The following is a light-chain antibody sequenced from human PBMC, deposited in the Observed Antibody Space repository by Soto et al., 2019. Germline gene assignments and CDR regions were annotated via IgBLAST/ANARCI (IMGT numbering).Light chain of an antibody. J-gene: IGLJ1*01. Sequence: QSVLTQPPSASGSPGQSVTISCTGTSSDVGKYDYVSWYQQHPGKAPKLMIYEVSKWPSGVPDRFSGSKSGNTASLTVSGLQAEDEADYYCSSYAGSSTYVFGTGTKVTVL. CDR3: SSYAGSSTYV. V-gene: IGLV2-8*01. CDR2: EVS. CDR1: SSDVGKYDY.